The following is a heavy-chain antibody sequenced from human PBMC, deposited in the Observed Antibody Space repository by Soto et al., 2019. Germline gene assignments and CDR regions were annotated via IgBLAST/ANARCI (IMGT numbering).Heavy chain of an antibody. J-gene: IGHJ5*02. CDR1: GFTFSSYA. V-gene: IGHV3-30-3*01. CDR2: ISYDGSNK. D-gene: IGHD6-6*01. Sequence: PGGSLRLSCAASGFTFSSYAMHWVRQAPGKGLEWVAVISYDGSNKYYADSVKGRFTISRDNSKNTLYLQMNSLRAEDTAVYYCARDPGAYSGSSVAHNWFDPWGQGTLVTVSS. CDR3: ARDPGAYSGSSVAHNWFDP.